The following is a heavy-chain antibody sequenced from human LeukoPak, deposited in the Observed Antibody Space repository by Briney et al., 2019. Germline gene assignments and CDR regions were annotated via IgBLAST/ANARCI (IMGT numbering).Heavy chain of an antibody. CDR2: IYYSGRT. D-gene: IGHD2-2*01. Sequence: SETLSLTCTVSGGSISSGSFYWGWIRQPPGKGLEWIGSIYYSGRTYYNPSLKSRVPISVDTSKNHFSLKLNSVTAADTAVYYCARACSSTSCWGYFDYWGQGTLVTVSS. CDR3: ARACSSTSCWGYFDY. CDR1: GGSISSGSFY. J-gene: IGHJ4*02. V-gene: IGHV4-39*07.